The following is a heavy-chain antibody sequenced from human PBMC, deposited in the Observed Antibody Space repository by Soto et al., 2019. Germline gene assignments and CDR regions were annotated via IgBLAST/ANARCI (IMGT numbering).Heavy chain of an antibody. CDR1: GFTLSGHG. Sequence: QVQLVESGGGVVQPGRSLRLSCVASGFTLSGHGMHWVRQAPGKGLEWVAVITYDGSEIHYSDSVKGRFTISRDTSKNMVYLHMNSLKTEDTAMYYCAREQGYGYYRGAEYWGQGTLVTVSS. CDR2: ITYDGSEI. D-gene: IGHD1-26*01. CDR3: AREQGYGYYRGAEY. V-gene: IGHV3-30*03. J-gene: IGHJ4*02.